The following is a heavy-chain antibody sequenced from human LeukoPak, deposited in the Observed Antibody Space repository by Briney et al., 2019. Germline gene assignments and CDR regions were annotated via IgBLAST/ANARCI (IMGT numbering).Heavy chain of an antibody. CDR2: IIPILGIA. CDR1: GGTFSSYA. J-gene: IGHJ5*02. CDR3: ARVGYRAGCSGGSCYPGAWYNWFDP. V-gene: IGHV1-69*04. Sequence: SVKVSCKASGGTFSSYAISWVRQAPGQGLEWIGRIIPILGIANYAQKFQGRVTITADKSTSTAYMELSSLRSEDTAVYYCARVGYRAGCSGGSCYPGAWYNWFDPWGQGTLVTVSS. D-gene: IGHD2-15*01.